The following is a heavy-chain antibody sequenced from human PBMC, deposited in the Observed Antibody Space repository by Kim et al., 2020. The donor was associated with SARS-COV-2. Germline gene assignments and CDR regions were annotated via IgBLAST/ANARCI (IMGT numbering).Heavy chain of an antibody. V-gene: IGHV3-23*01. J-gene: IGHJ5*02. CDR3: ANGGTTGTPDGPKPFDP. Sequence: VKGRFTISRDNSQNTLYLQMNSLRAEDTAVYYCANGGTTGTPDGPKPFDPWGQGTLVTVSS. D-gene: IGHD1-1*01.